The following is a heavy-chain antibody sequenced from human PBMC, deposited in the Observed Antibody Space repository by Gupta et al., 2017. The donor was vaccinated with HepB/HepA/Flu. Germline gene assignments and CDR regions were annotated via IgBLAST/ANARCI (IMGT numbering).Heavy chain of an antibody. CDR3: ARDGVGGSFDY. V-gene: IGHV3-20*04. J-gene: IGHJ4*02. CDR2: INWNGGTT. D-gene: IGHD2-15*01. Sequence: EVQLVGSGGGVVRPGGSLSLPCEASGFTCDDYDMIWVRQGPGKGLELVSSINWNGGTTGYVDSVKGRFTISRDNAKNSLYLQMNSLRAEDTALFYCARDGVGGSFDYWGQGTLVTVSS. CDR1: GFTCDDYD.